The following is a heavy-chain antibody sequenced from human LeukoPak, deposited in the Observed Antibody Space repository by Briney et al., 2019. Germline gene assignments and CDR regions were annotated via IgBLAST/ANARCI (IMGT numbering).Heavy chain of an antibody. CDR1: EFTFSSYA. CDR3: AKTGIDSGSSMPLDY. J-gene: IGHJ4*02. V-gene: IGHV3-23*01. CDR2: ISGSGGST. Sequence: GGSLRLSCAASEFTFSSYAMNWVRQAPGKGLEWVSAISGSGGSTYYADSVKGRFTISRDNSKNTLYLQMNSLRAEGTAVYYCAKTGIDSGSSMPLDYWGQGTLVAVSS. D-gene: IGHD3-10*01.